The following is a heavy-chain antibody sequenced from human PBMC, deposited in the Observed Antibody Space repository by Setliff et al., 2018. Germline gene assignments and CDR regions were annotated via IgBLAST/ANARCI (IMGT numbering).Heavy chain of an antibody. J-gene: IGHJ3*02. CDR2: IYYIGST. Sequence: NPSETLSLTCTVSGGSISSGSYYWTWIRQHPGKGLEWIGYIYYIGSTYYNPSLKSRVTISVDTSQNQFSLRLSSVTAADTAVYYCARKDGDMWGQGTMVTVSS. CDR3: ARKDGDM. CDR1: GGSISSGSYY. D-gene: IGHD2-15*01. V-gene: IGHV4-31*03.